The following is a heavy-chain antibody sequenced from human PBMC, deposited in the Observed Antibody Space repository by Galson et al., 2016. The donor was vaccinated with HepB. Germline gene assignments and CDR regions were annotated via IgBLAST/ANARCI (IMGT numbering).Heavy chain of an antibody. CDR1: GFTFSTCA. J-gene: IGHJ5*02. CDR3: AKRYCSGGSCYHVDH. V-gene: IGHV3-23*01. CDR2: ISGSGSST. D-gene: IGHD2-15*01. Sequence: SLRLSCAASGFTFSTCAMSWVRQAPGKGLEWVSLISGSGSSTFYADSVKGRFTISRDNSKNTLYLQMNSLRAEATAVYYCAKRYCSGGSCYHVDHWGQGTLVIVS.